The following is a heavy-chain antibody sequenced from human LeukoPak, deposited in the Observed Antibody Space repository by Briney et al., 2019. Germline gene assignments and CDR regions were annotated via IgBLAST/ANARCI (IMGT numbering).Heavy chain of an antibody. D-gene: IGHD5-18*01. V-gene: IGHV4-34*01. CDR2: INHSGST. J-gene: IGHJ4*02. CDR3: AASGYSYGYGSFDY. CDR1: GGSFSGYY. Sequence: SETLSLTCAVYGGSFSGYYWSWIRQPPGKELEWIGEINHSGSTNYNPSLKSRVTISVDTSKNQFSLKLSSVTAADTAVYYCAASGYSYGYGSFDYWGQGTLVTVSS.